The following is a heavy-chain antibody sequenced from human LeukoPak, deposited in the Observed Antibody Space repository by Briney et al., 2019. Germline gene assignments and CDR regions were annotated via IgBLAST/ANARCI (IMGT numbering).Heavy chain of an antibody. CDR2: INWNGGST. CDR1: GFTFDDYG. CDR3: ARAKYYYDSSGYCD. J-gene: IGHJ4*02. D-gene: IGHD3-22*01. V-gene: IGHV3-20*04. Sequence: PGGSLRLSCAASGFTFDDYGMSWVRQAPGKGLEWVSGINWNGGSTGYADSVKGRFTISRDNAKNSLYLQMNSLRAEDTALYYCARAKYYYDSSGYCDWRQGTLVTVSS.